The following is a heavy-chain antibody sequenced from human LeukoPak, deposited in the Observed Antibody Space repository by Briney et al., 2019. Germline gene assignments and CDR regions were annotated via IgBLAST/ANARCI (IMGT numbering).Heavy chain of an antibody. CDR1: GFTFSNYG. CDR2: IRYDGNNK. CDR3: ARDSPSSAVAPYYFDY. Sequence: GGSLRLSCGASGFTFSNYGMLWVRQAPGKGLEWVAFIRYDGNNKLYADSMKGRFTISRDNSKNTLYLHINGLRAEDTAVYYCARDSPSSAVAPYYFDYWGQGTLVTVSS. D-gene: IGHD6-19*01. J-gene: IGHJ4*02. V-gene: IGHV3-30*02.